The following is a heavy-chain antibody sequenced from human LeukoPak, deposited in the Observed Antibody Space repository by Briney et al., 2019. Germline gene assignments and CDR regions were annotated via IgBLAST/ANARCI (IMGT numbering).Heavy chain of an antibody. V-gene: IGHV3-23*01. Sequence: PGGSLRLSCAASEFIFSSYGMSWVRQAPGKGLEWVSAISASGGGTYYADSVKGRFTISRDNSRNTLYLETNSLRAEDTAIYYCAKEVTPGALLYGPFDYWGQGTLVTVSS. CDR3: AKEVTPGALLYGPFDY. CDR2: ISASGGGT. CDR1: EFIFSSYG. J-gene: IGHJ4*02. D-gene: IGHD4-23*01.